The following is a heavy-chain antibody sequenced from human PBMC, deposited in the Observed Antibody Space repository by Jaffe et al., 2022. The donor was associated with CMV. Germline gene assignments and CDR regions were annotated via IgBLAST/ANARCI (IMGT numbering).Heavy chain of an antibody. V-gene: IGHV3-21*01. J-gene: IGHJ6*02. CDR3: ARDEEDVSTPGLYYYYGMDV. CDR1: GFTFSSYS. D-gene: IGHD2-15*01. Sequence: EVQLVESGGGLVKPGGSLRLSCAASGFTFSSYSMNWVRQAPGKGLEWVSSISSSSSYIYYADSVKGRFTISRDNAKNSLYLQMNSLRAEDTAVYYCARDEEDVSTPGLYYYYGMDVWGQGTTVTVSS. CDR2: ISSSSSYI.